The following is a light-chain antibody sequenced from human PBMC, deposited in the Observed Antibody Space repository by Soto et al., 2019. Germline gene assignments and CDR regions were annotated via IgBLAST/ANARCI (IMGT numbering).Light chain of an antibody. V-gene: IGKV3-20*01. CDR2: GAS. CDR3: QQYGCSPLP. CDR1: QSITSSH. J-gene: IGKJ3*01. Sequence: IVLTQAPGTLSLSPGEALTLSCMASQSITSSHLAWYQHKPWQAPSLLIYGASTKATGTPDRFSGSGSGIDFTLTISRLEPEDFAVYYGQQYGCSPLPFGPGPKVGIK.